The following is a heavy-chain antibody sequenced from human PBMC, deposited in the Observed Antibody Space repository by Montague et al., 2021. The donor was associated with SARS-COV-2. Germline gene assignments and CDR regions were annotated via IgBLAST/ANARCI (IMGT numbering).Heavy chain of an antibody. V-gene: IGHV4-61*08. CDR1: GFSLSTSGMC. D-gene: IGHD6-19*01. Sequence: LVKPTQTLTLTCTFSGFSLSTSGMCVSWIRQPPGKGLEWIGYIYYSGSTNYNPSLKSRVTTSVDTSKNQFSLKLSSVTAADTAVYYCARGLSRYSSGKTPFLHSEMDVWGQGTTVTVSS. J-gene: IGHJ6*02. CDR2: IYYSGST. CDR3: ARGLSRYSSGKTPFLHSEMDV.